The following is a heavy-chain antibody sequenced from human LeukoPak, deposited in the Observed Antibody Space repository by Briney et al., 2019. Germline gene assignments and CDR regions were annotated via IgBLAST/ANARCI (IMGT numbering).Heavy chain of an antibody. V-gene: IGHV4-4*02. CDR1: GGSISGDSW. CDR3: ARVAWIPIGGVIVTAFDY. Sequence: KTSETLSLTCAVSGGSISGDSWWSWVRPSPGKGLEWIGEIHHSGDTDYNSSLKSRVTISLDKSKTQFSLTLNSVTAADTAVYYCARVAWIPIGGVIVTAFDYWGQGTLVTVSS. D-gene: IGHD3-16*02. CDR2: IHHSGDT. J-gene: IGHJ4*02.